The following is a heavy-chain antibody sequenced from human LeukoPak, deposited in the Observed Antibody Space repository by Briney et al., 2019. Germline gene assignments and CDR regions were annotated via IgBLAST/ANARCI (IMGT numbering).Heavy chain of an antibody. CDR3: AKNLLGSGSYSWYFDL. CDR2: ISASGGGT. V-gene: IGHV3-23*01. D-gene: IGHD1-26*01. J-gene: IGHJ2*01. CDR1: GFTFSSDG. Sequence: GGSLRLSCAASGFTFSSDGMSWVRQAPGKGLEWVSSISASGGGTVYADSVKGRVTISRDNSKNTLYLQMNSLRAEDTAVYSWAKNLLGSGSYSWYFDLWGRGTLVTVSS.